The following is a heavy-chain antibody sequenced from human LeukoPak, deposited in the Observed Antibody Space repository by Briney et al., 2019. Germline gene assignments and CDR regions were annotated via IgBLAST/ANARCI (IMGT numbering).Heavy chain of an antibody. J-gene: IGHJ4*02. CDR3: ASEPRLYY. CDR2: IKSKTDSGTT. D-gene: IGHD3-16*01. V-gene: IGHV3-15*01. CDR1: GFTFSNAW. Sequence: GGSLRLSCAASGFTFSNAWMSWVRQAPGKGLEWVGRIKSKTDSGTTDYAAPVKGRFTISRDDSKNTLYLQKMSVKTEDTAAYYCASEPRLYYWGQGTLVTVSS.